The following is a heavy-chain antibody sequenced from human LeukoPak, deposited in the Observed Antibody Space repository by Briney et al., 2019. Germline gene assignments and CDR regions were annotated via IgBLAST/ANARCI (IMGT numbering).Heavy chain of an antibody. CDR3: AELGITMIGGV. CDR2: ISERSSYI. V-gene: IGHV3-21*01. D-gene: IGHD3-10*02. Sequence: GGSLRLSCAASRFTFSSYSMNWVRQAPGKGLEWVSFISERSSYIYYADSVKGRFTISRDNAKNSMYLQMNSLRAEDTAVYYCAELGITMIGGVWGKGTTVTISS. J-gene: IGHJ6*04. CDR1: RFTFSSYS.